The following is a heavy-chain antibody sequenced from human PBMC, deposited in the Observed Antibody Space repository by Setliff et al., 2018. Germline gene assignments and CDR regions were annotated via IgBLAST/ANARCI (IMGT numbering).Heavy chain of an antibody. D-gene: IGHD3-3*01. CDR2: INPGDGST. CDR3: ARENTAKNFWGEESDY. J-gene: IGHJ4*02. CDR1: GYAFSSYA. V-gene: IGHV1-46*01. Sequence: ASVKVSCKASGYAFSSYAISWVRQAPGQGLEWMGVINPGDGSTTYAQKFQGRVKMTRDTSTNTVYMQLNSLRFEDRAVYYCARENTAKNFWGEESDYWGQGTLVTVST.